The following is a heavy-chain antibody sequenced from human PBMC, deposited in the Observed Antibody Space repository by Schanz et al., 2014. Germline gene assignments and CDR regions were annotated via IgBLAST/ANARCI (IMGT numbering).Heavy chain of an antibody. CDR3: ARGTPFLCDY. D-gene: IGHD3-16*01. Sequence: LVVESGGGLVQPGGSLRLSCAASGFIFNDYYMNWIRQAPGKGLEWLSYISRDGTTSYYADSVKGRFTISRDNAKNSLYLEMTSLRGEDTAVYYCARGTPFLCDYWGQGTLVTVSS. CDR1: GFIFNDYY. CDR2: ISRDGTTS. J-gene: IGHJ4*02. V-gene: IGHV3-11*01.